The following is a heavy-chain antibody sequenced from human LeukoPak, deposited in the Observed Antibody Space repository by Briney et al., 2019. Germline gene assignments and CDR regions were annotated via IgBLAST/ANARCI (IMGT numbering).Heavy chain of an antibody. CDR3: AVNLYSSGWYSDY. J-gene: IGHJ4*02. CDR2: IYHSEGA. D-gene: IGHD6-19*01. Sequence: SESLSLTCTVSGYSISSGYYWGWIRQPPGKGLEWIGSIYHSEGADYNPSLKSRVTISVDTTRNQFSLKLRSVTAADTAVYYCAVNLYSSGWYSDYWGQGTLVTVSS. V-gene: IGHV4-38-2*02. CDR1: GYSISSGYY.